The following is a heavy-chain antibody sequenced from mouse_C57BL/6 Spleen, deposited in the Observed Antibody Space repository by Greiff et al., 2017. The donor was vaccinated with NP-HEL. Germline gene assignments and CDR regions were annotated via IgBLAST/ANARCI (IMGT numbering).Heavy chain of an antibody. CDR2: INPSTGGT. D-gene: IGHD2-4*01. CDR3: ASFYYDYDGYFDV. V-gene: IGHV1-42*01. CDR1: GYSFTGYY. J-gene: IGHJ1*03. Sequence: EVQLQQSGPELVKPGASVKISCKASGYSFTGYYMNWVKQSPEKSLEWIGEINPSTGGTTYNQKFKAKATLTVDKSSSTAYMQLKSLTSEDSAVYYCASFYYDYDGYFDVWGTGTTVTVTS.